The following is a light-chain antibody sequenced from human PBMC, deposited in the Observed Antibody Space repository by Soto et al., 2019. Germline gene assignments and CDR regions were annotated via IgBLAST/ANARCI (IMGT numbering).Light chain of an antibody. CDR3: SSYTSSSTPYV. V-gene: IGLV2-14*03. J-gene: IGLJ1*01. CDR1: SSDVGGYDY. CDR2: DVS. Sequence: QSASVSGSPGQSITISCTGSSSDVGGYDYVSWYQHHPGKAPKLMIHDVSNRPSGVSNRFSGSKSGNTASLTISGLQAEDEADYYCSSYTSSSTPYVFGTGTKLTVL.